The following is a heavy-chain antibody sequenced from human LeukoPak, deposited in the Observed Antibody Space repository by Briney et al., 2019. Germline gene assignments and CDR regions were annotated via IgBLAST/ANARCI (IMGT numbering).Heavy chain of an antibody. CDR3: ARQSSTGCYIDY. V-gene: IGHV4-39*01. CDR1: GGSISSSSYY. D-gene: IGHD2-2*02. J-gene: IGHJ4*02. Sequence: KPSETLSLTCTVSGGSISSSSYYWGWIRQPLGKGLEWIGSIYYSGSTFYNPSLKSRVTISVDTSKNQFSLKLSSVTATDTAVYFCARQSSTGCYIDYWGQGTLVAVSS. CDR2: IYYSGST.